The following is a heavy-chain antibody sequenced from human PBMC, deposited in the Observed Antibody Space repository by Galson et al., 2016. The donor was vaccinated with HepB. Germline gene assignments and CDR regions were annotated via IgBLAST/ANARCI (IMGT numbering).Heavy chain of an antibody. D-gene: IGHD1-7*01. Sequence: SETLSLTCAVHGGSFSGYYWNWIRQPAGKGPEWIGEINHSGSTNYNPSLKGRVTISVDMSKNQFSLRLNSVTAADTAAYYCAKKGRWHYAAPYYFDSWGQGTLVTVSS. CDR2: INHSGST. CDR1: GGSFSGYY. CDR3: AKKGRWHYAAPYYFDS. J-gene: IGHJ4*02. V-gene: IGHV4-34*01.